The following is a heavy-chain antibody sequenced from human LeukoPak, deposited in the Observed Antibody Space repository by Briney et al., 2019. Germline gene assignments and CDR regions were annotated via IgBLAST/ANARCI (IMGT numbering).Heavy chain of an antibody. J-gene: IGHJ4*02. Sequence: SETLSLTCTVSGDSFTSVTDYWAWIRQPPGKGLEWIATSDYSGGTYYNPSLESRVAISADMSKNQISLKLTSVTGADTAVYYCAGERGEEYSSGWYKTNFFDNWGQGIRVTVSS. CDR2: SDYSGGT. CDR1: GDSFTSVTDY. D-gene: IGHD6-19*01. V-gene: IGHV4-39*07. CDR3: AGERGEEYSSGWYKTNFFDN.